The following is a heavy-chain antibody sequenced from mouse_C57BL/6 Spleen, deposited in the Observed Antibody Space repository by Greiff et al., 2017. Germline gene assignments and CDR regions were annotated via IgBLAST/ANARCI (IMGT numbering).Heavy chain of an antibody. CDR2: ISNGGGST. CDR3: ASGDGYLYYFDY. Sequence: EVKLVESGGGLVQPGGSLKFSCAASGFTFSDYYMYWVRQTPEKRLEWVAYISNGGGSTYYPDTVKGRFTISRDNAKNTLYLQISRLKSEDTAMYYCASGDGYLYYFDYWGQGTTLTVSS. J-gene: IGHJ2*01. CDR1: GFTFSDYY. D-gene: IGHD2-3*01. V-gene: IGHV5-12*01.